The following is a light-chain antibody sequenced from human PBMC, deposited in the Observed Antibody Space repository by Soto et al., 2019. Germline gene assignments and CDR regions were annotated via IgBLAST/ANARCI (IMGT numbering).Light chain of an antibody. J-gene: IGKJ5*01. CDR3: QQLNTYPIT. V-gene: IGKV1-9*01. CDR1: QGISSY. Sequence: QLTQSPSSLSASVGDRVAITCRASQGISSYLAWYQKKPGKAPNLLIYAASTLQSRVPSRFSGSGSGTDFTLTISSLQPEDFATYYCQQLNTYPITFGQGTRLEI. CDR2: AAS.